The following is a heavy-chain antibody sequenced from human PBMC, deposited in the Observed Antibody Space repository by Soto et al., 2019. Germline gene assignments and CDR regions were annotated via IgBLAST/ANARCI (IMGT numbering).Heavy chain of an antibody. V-gene: IGHV4-34*02. CDR2: IHPSGDT. CDR3: SRGRDPHEGGRT. Sequence: QVQLQQWGAGLLKPSETLSLTCAVHSGSFSSYYCTWTRQPPGKGLEWIGEIHPSGDTDYNPSHSNXITLPLDPSKSPFSLRLTSVTAAHTGVYFCSRGRDPHEGGRTWGRGTLVTVSS. CDR1: SGSFSSYY. D-gene: IGHD3-16*01. J-gene: IGHJ5*02.